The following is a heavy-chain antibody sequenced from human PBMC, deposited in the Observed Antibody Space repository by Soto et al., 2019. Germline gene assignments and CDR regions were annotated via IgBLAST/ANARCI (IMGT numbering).Heavy chain of an antibody. CDR1: GFTFSNAW. CDR3: TTVTYYYDSSGYYLNLEYFQH. Sequence: GGSLRLSCAASGFTFSNAWMNWVRQAPGKGLEWVGRIKSKTDGGTTDYAAPVKGRFTISRDDSKNTLYLQMNSLKTEDTAVYYCTTVTYYYDSSGYYLNLEYFQHWGQGTLVTVSS. CDR2: IKSKTDGGTT. V-gene: IGHV3-15*07. J-gene: IGHJ1*01. D-gene: IGHD3-22*01.